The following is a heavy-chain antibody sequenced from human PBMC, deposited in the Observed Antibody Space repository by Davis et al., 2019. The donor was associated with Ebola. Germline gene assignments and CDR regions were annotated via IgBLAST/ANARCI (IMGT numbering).Heavy chain of an antibody. CDR2: IYSGGST. V-gene: IGHV3-53*01. D-gene: IGHD5-18*01. Sequence: PGGSLRLSCAASGFTFSSYAMHWVRQAPGKGLEWVSVIYSGGSTYYADSVKGRFTISRDNSKNTLYLQMNSLRAEDTAVYYCASANSWIHDYWGQGTLVTVSS. CDR1: GFTFSSYA. J-gene: IGHJ4*02. CDR3: ASANSWIHDY.